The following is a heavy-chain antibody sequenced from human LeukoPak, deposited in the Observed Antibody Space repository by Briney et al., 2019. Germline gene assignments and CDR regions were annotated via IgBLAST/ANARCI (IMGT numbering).Heavy chain of an antibody. CDR3: ARVTPAAATGLDAFDI. V-gene: IGHV4-4*02. CDR1: GGSISSSNW. CDR2: IYHSGST. Sequence: SETLSLTCAVSGGSISSSNWWSWVRQPPGKGLEWIGEIYHSGSTNYNPSLKSRVTISVDKSKNQFSLKVSSVTAADTAVYYCARVTPAAATGLDAFDIWGQGTMVTVSS. J-gene: IGHJ3*02. D-gene: IGHD2-15*01.